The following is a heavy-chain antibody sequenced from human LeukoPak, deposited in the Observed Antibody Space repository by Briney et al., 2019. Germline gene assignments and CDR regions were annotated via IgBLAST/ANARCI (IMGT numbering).Heavy chain of an antibody. D-gene: IGHD2-15*01. J-gene: IGHJ4*02. Sequence: GGSLRLSCAVSGFHFSRYAMSWVRQAPGQGLEWVSAISGSGGSTYYADSVKGRFTISRDNSKNTLYLQMNSLRAEDTAVYYCAKAPGGGSGPDWGQGTLVTVSS. V-gene: IGHV3-23*01. CDR3: AKAPGGGSGPD. CDR1: GFHFSRYA. CDR2: ISGSGGST.